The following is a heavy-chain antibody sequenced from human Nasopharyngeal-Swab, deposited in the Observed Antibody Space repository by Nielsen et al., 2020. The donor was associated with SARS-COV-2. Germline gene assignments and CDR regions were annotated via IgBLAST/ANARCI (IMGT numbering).Heavy chain of an antibody. V-gene: IGHV3-30*18. CDR1: GITFSTYA. CDR2: MSNDETTK. CDR3: AKDLLWFGQFSLYNALDV. J-gene: IGHJ6*02. Sequence: GGSLRLSCAASGITFSTYAWHWVRQAPGKGLEWLSVMSNDETTKYYADSVKGRFTVSRDNAMHTLFLQLNSLRSEDTAIYYCAKDLLWFGQFSLYNALDVWGQGTTVTVSS. D-gene: IGHD3-10*01.